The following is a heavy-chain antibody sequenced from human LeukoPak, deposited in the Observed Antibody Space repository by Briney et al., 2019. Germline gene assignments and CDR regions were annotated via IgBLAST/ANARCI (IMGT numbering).Heavy chain of an antibody. CDR1: GFTFCDYY. CDR2: ISGTGSAI. J-gene: IGHJ4*02. D-gene: IGHD3-10*01. V-gene: IGHV3-11*01. Sequence: KSGGSLRLSCAASGFTFCDYYMAWIRQPPGKGPEWVSFISGTGSAIDYADSVKGRFTISRDQAKNSLSLQMNSLRGEDTAIYYCARGAPRRSLFSYGYFDYWGQGALVAVSP. CDR3: ARGAPRRSLFSYGYFDY.